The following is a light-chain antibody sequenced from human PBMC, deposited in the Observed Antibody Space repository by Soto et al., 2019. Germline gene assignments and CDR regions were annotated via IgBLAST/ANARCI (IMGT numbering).Light chain of an antibody. J-gene: IGKJ1*01. CDR1: QSVSSSS. V-gene: IGKV3-11*01. CDR2: DAS. Sequence: EIVLTQFPDTLSLSPGERATLSCRPSQSVSSSSLAWYQQRRGQAPRLLIYDASKSATGSLPRFSGSGSTTDFTLTISSLEPEDFAVYYCHQRGNGPPWTFGQGTKVDIK. CDR3: HQRGNGPPWT.